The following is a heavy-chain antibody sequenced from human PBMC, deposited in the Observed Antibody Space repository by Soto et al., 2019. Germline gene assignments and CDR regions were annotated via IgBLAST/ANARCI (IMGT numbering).Heavy chain of an antibody. CDR1: GFTFRTYG. Sequence: QVQLMESGGGVVQPGRSLRLSCAASGFTFRTYGMHWVRQAPGKGLEWVAIFWYDGSNKYYAESVKGRFTISRDNSKNTLYLQMNSLRAEDTAVYYCARDGTFGAKGGSLDIWGQGTMVTVSS. CDR3: ARDGTFGAKGGSLDI. D-gene: IGHD3-16*01. V-gene: IGHV3-33*01. J-gene: IGHJ3*02. CDR2: FWYDGSNK.